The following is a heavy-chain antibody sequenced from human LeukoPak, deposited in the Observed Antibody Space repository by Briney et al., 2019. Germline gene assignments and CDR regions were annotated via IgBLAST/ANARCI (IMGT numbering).Heavy chain of an antibody. CDR1: GFTFSSYS. CDR3: ARAIEYCSSTSCYEDAFDI. J-gene: IGHJ3*02. V-gene: IGHV3-21*01. D-gene: IGHD2-2*01. CDR2: IGSSSSYI. Sequence: GGSLRLSCAASGFTFSSYSMNWVRQAPGKGLEWVSSIGSSSSYIYYADSVKGRFTISRDNAKNSLCLQMNSLRAEDTAVYYCARAIEYCSSTSCYEDAFDIWGQGTMVTVSS.